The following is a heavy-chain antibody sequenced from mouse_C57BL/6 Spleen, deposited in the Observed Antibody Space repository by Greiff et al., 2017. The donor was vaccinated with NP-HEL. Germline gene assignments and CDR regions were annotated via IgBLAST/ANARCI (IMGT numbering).Heavy chain of an antibody. CDR2: INPSSGYT. D-gene: IGHD2-5*01. CDR3: ARYDYSTSLDY. Sequence: VQLKQSGAELARPGASVKMSCKASGYTFTSYTMHWVKQRPGQGLEWIGYINPSSGYTKYNQKCKDKATLTADKSSSTAYMQLSSLTSEDSAVYYCARYDYSTSLDYWGQGTSVTVSS. V-gene: IGHV1-4*01. J-gene: IGHJ4*01. CDR1: GYTFTSYT.